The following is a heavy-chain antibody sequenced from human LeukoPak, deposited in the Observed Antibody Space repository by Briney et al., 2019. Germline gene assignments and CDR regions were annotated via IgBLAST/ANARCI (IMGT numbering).Heavy chain of an antibody. V-gene: IGHV1-8*01. D-gene: IGHD3-16*01. CDR3: ARDPGISQLGMAFDI. J-gene: IGHJ3*02. CDR1: GYTFTSCD. CDR2: MNPNSGNT. Sequence: ASVKVSCKASGYTFTSCDINWVRQATGQGLEWMGWMNPNSGNTGYAQKFQGRVTMTRNTSISTAYMELSSLRSEDTAVYYCARDPGISQLGMAFDIWGQGTMVTVSS.